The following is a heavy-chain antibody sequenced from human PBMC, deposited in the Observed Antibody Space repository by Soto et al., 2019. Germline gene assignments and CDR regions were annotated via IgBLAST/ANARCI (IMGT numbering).Heavy chain of an antibody. CDR2: IAPSVGST. J-gene: IGHJ3*02. CDR1: GYIFTSHY. D-gene: IGHD2-15*01. Sequence: PSVKVSCKASGYIFTSHYMHWMRQAPGQGLEWMGFIAPSVGSTTYAQKFQGRVTMTRDTSSSSVYMELSSLRSEDTAMYYCASEKGGFDIWGQGTVVTVSS. CDR3: ASEKGGFDI. V-gene: IGHV1-46*01.